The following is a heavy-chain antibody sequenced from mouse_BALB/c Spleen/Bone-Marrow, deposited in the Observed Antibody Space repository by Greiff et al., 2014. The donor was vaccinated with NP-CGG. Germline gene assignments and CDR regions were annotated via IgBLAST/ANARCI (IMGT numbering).Heavy chain of an antibody. J-gene: IGHJ2*01. Sequence: EVQLRQSGGDLVQPGGSLKLSCAASGLTFSNYNISWVRQTPEKRLERVAYISNGGGNTYYPDTVKGRFTISRDNVKNTLYLQMTSLKSEDTAIYYCARHETGTGQYFDYWGQGTTLTVSS. D-gene: IGHD4-1*01. CDR2: ISNGGGNT. V-gene: IGHV5-12-2*01. CDR1: GLTFSNYN. CDR3: ARHETGTGQYFDY.